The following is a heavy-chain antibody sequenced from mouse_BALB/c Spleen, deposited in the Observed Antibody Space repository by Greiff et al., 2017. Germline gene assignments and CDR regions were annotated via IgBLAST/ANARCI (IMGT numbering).Heavy chain of an antibody. Sequence: VMLVESGPGLVAPSQSLSITCTVSGFSLTGYGVNWVRQPPGKGLVWLGMIWGDGSTDYNSALKSRLCISKDNSKSQVFLKMNSLQTDDTARYYCARDPPYAYWGQGTLVTVSA. CDR1: GFSLTGYG. CDR2: IWGDGST. V-gene: IGHV2-6-7*01. J-gene: IGHJ3*01. CDR3: ARDPPYAY.